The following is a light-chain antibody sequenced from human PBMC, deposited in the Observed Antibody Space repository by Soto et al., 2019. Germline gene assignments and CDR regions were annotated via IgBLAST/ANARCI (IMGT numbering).Light chain of an antibody. CDR2: GAS. J-gene: IGKJ4*01. V-gene: IGKV3-15*01. CDR3: QQYSKWPLT. CDR1: QSVSSN. Sequence: EIVMTQSPATLSVSPGERATLSCRASQSVSSNLAWYQQKPGQAPRLLIYGASTRATGIPARFSGSGSGTEFILTINSLQSEDFAVYYCQQYSKWPLTFGGGTKVEIK.